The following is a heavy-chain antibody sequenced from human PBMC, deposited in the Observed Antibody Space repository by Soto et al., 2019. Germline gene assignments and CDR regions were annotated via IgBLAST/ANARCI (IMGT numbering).Heavy chain of an antibody. D-gene: IGHD6-13*01. CDR2: IRSKVFNKTT. Sequence: GGSLRLSGTVSGFTFGNYALTWVRQAPGKAPEWVGLIRSKVFNKTTEYATSVKGRFTLTRDDSKNIATLQMTSLKTEDTAVYYCTRLTNIAPYYFDYWGQGTLVTVSS. V-gene: IGHV3-49*04. J-gene: IGHJ4*02. CDR3: TRLTNIAPYYFDY. CDR1: GFTFGNYA.